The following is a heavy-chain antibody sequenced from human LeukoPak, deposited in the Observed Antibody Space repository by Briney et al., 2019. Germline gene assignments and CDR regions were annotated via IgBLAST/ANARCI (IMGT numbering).Heavy chain of an antibody. Sequence: SETLSLTCAVYGGSFSGYYWSWIRQPPGKGLEWIGEINHSGSTNYNPSLKSRVTISVDTSKNQFSLKLSSVTAADTAVCYCAPLGYCSGGSCPSHYGMDVWGQGTTVTVSS. D-gene: IGHD2-15*01. CDR3: APLGYCSGGSCPSHYGMDV. CDR2: INHSGST. V-gene: IGHV4-34*01. CDR1: GGSFSGYY. J-gene: IGHJ6*02.